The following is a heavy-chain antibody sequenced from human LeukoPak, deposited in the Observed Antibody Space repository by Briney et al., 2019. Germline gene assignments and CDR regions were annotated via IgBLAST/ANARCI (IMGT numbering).Heavy chain of an antibody. Sequence: SQTLSLTCTVSGGSISSGTYYWSWFRQPAGKGLEWIGRISTSGSTNYNPSLKSRDTISVDTSKNQFFLKLTSVTATDTAVYYCAREAPRPDYWGQGTLVTVSS. CDR1: GGSISSGTYY. CDR3: AREAPRPDY. V-gene: IGHV4-61*02. CDR2: ISTSGST. J-gene: IGHJ4*02.